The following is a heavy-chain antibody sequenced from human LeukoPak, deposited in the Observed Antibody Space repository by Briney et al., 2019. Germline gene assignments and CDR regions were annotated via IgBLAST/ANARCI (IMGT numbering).Heavy chain of an antibody. CDR3: ARDLVAVADTYYSYNMDV. J-gene: IGHJ6*03. D-gene: IGHD6-19*01. V-gene: IGHV3-21*01. CDR2: ISSSSSYI. Sequence: PGGSLRLSCAASGFTFSSYSMNWVRQAPGKGLEWVSSISSSSSYIYYADSVKGRFTISRDNAKNSLYLQMNSLRAEDTAVYYCARDLVAVADTYYSYNMDVWGKGTTVTVSS. CDR1: GFTFSSYS.